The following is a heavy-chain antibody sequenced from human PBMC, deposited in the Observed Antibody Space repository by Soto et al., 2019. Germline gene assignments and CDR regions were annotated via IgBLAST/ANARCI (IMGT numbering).Heavy chain of an antibody. Sequence: LTCTVSGGSISSGDYYWGWIRQPPGKGLEWIGYIYYSGSTSYNPSLKSRVIISVDASKNQFSLKLSSVTAADTAVYYCASGGSDYDSSGRPSFYFDYWGQGTLVTVSS. J-gene: IGHJ4*02. CDR3: ASGGSDYDSSGRPSFYFDY. CDR2: IYYSGST. CDR1: GGSISSGDYY. V-gene: IGHV4-30-4*01. D-gene: IGHD3-22*01.